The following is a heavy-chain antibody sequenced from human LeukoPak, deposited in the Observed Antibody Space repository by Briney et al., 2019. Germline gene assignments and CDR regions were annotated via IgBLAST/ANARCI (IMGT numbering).Heavy chain of an antibody. CDR2: ISVYNGNT. D-gene: IGHD3-3*01. Sequence: ASVKVSCKASGYTFTSSGMSWVRQAPGQGLEWMGWISVYNGNTNYAQKLQGRVTMTTDTSTSTAYMELRSLRSDDTAVYYCARDPRFLEWLNVIDRNYFDYWGQGTLVTVSS. J-gene: IGHJ4*02. CDR1: GYTFTSSG. V-gene: IGHV1-18*01. CDR3: ARDPRFLEWLNVIDRNYFDY.